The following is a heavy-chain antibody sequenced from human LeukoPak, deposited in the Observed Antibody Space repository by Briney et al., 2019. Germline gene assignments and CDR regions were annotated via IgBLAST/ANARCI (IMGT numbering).Heavy chain of an antibody. CDR1: XXXFXNSG. CDR3: AKMGGYFDY. D-gene: IGHD3-16*01. J-gene: IGHJ4*02. V-gene: IGHV3-23*01. CDR2: ITGSGDNT. Sequence: PGGSLRLSCAAXXXXFXNSGMSWVRQAPGKGLEWVSAITGSGDNTYYADSVKGRFTISRDNSKNTLYLQMSSLRAEDTAVYYCAKMGGYFDYWGQGTLVTVSS.